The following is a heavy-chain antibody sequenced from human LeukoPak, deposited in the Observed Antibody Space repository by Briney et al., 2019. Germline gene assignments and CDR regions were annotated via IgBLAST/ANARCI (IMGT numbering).Heavy chain of an antibody. CDR3: ARAESGSYSDPDEYFQH. CDR1: GGTFSSYA. Sequence: ASVKVSCKASGGTFSSYAISWVRQAPGQGLEWMGGIIPIFGTANYAQKFQGRVTITADESTSTAYMELSSLRSEDTAVHYCARAESGSYSDPDEYFQHWGQGTLVTVSS. D-gene: IGHD1-26*01. V-gene: IGHV1-69*13. CDR2: IIPIFGTA. J-gene: IGHJ1*01.